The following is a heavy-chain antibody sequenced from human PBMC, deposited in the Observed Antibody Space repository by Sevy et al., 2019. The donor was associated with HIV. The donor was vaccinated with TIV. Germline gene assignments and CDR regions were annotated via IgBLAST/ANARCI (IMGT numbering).Heavy chain of an antibody. CDR2: IKQDMSEK. J-gene: IGHJ6*02. CDR1: GFTFSSYW. V-gene: IGHV3-7*01. D-gene: IGHD5-12*01. Sequence: GGSLRLSCAASGFTFSSYWMTWVRQAPGKGLEWVANIKQDMSEKYYADSVKGRFTISRDNDKNSLYLEMNSLRAEDTAVYYCAREGGYSDQGMDVWGLGTTVTVSS. CDR3: AREGGYSDQGMDV.